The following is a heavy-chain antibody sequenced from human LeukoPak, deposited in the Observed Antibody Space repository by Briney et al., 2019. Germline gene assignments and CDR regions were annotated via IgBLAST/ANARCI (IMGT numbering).Heavy chain of an antibody. CDR2: IGNTET. J-gene: IGHJ4*02. V-gene: IGHV3-23*01. CDR3: AKDWIQFNRVFDCFDS. Sequence: GGSLRLSCATSGFPFETNAMSWVRQAPGKGLEWVATIGNTETFYADSVTGRFTISRDNSKNTVNLQMNRVRVEDTAIYYCAKDWIQFNRVFDCFDSWGQGTLVTVSS. D-gene: IGHD5-18*01. CDR1: GFPFETNA.